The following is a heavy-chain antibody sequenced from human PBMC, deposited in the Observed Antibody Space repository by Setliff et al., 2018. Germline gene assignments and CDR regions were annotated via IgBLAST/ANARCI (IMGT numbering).Heavy chain of an antibody. CDR2: ISSSSSYI. Sequence: PGGSLRLSCAASGFTFSSYSMNWVRQAPGKGLEWVSSISSSSSYIYYADSVKGRFTISRDNAKNSLYLQMNSLRAEDTAVYYCARSSVVGGYSTTYYFDYMDVWGKGTTVTVSS. V-gene: IGHV3-21*01. CDR1: GFTFSSYS. D-gene: IGHD3-3*01. CDR3: ARSSVVGGYSTTYYFDYMDV. J-gene: IGHJ6*03.